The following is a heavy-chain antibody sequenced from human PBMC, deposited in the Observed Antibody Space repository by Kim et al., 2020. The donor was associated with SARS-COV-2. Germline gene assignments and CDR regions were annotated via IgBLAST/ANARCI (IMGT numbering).Heavy chain of an antibody. J-gene: IGHJ3*02. D-gene: IGHD3-10*01. Sequence: SRVTISVDTSKNQFSLKLSSVTAADTAVYYCARPPKDYYGSGSYGDAFDIWGQGTMVTVSS. CDR3: ARPPKDYYGSGSYGDAFDI. V-gene: IGHV4-39*01.